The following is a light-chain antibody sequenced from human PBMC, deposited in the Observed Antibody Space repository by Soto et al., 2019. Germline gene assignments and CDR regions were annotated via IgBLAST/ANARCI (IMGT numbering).Light chain of an antibody. Sequence: QSALTQPASVSGSPGLSITIFCTGTSSDVGGYNYVSWYQQHPGKAPKLMIYEVSNRPSGVSNRFSGSKSGNTASLTISGLQAEDEADYYCSSYTSSSTRVFGGGTKVTVL. CDR2: EVS. J-gene: IGLJ2*01. V-gene: IGLV2-14*01. CDR3: SSYTSSSTRV. CDR1: SSDVGGYNY.